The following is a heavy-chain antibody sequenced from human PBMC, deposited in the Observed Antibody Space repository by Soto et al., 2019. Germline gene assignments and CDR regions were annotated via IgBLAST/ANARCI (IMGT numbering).Heavy chain of an antibody. J-gene: IGHJ1*01. Sequence: PGGSLRLSCAASGFTFNNYAMSWVRQAPGKGLEWVSYISGGGETTYSAESVKGRFTISRDNSRKTLYLQINNLRAEDTALYYCAKIGHISTIVGEVFQPWGQGTLVTVSS. D-gene: IGHD3-22*01. CDR1: GFTFNNYA. V-gene: IGHV3-23*01. CDR3: AKIGHISTIVGEVFQP. CDR2: ISGGGETT.